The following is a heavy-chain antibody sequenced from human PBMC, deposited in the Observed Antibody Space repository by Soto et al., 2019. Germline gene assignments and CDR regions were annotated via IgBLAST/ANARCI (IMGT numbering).Heavy chain of an antibody. CDR1: GGTFSSYA. CDR3: ARHPRYCSGGSCYTGGFAY. D-gene: IGHD2-15*01. CDR2: IIPIFGTA. J-gene: IGHJ4*02. V-gene: IGHV1-69*01. Sequence: QVQLVQSGAEVKKPGSSVKVSCKASGGTFSSYAISWVRQAPGQGLEWMGGIIPIFGTANYAPKFQGRVTITADESTSTAYMELSSLRAEDTAVYYCARHPRYCSGGSCYTGGFAYWGQGTLVTVSS.